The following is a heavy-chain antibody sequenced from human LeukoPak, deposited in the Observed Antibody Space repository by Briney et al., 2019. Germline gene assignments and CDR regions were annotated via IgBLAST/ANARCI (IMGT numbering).Heavy chain of an antibody. Sequence: GGSLRLSCAASGFTFTNYWMHWVRQAPGKGLVWVSRINSDGGSTSYADSVKGRFTISRDNAKNTLYLQMNSLRAEDTAVYYCARDTDTVTTILDYWGQGTLVTVSS. CDR1: GFTFTNYW. CDR2: INSDGGST. J-gene: IGHJ4*02. V-gene: IGHV3-74*01. CDR3: ARDTDTVTTILDY. D-gene: IGHD4-17*01.